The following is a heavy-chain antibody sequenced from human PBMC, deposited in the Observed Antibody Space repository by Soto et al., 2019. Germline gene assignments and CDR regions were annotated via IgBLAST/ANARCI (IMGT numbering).Heavy chain of an antibody. J-gene: IGHJ6*02. CDR3: ARGFRAYSSSWYYYYGMDV. D-gene: IGHD6-6*01. Sequence: SGKVSCKASCYTFTSYGISWVRQAPGQGLEWMGWISAYNGNTNYAQKLQGRVTMTTDTSTSTAYMELRSLRSDDTAVYYCARGFRAYSSSWYYYYGMDVWGQGTTVTVSS. CDR1: CYTFTSYG. V-gene: IGHV1-18*01. CDR2: ISAYNGNT.